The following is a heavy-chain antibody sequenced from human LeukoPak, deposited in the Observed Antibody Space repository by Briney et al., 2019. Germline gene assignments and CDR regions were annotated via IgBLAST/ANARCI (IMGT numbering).Heavy chain of an antibody. J-gene: IGHJ5*02. CDR3: ARAINDFWSGFDP. Sequence: PGGSLRLSCAASGFTFDDYGMSWVRQAPGKGLEWVSSINWNGGSTGYADSVKGRFTISRDNAKNSLYLQMNSPRAEDTALYHCARAINDFWSGFDPWGQGTLVTVSS. CDR2: INWNGGST. D-gene: IGHD3-3*01. CDR1: GFTFDDYG. V-gene: IGHV3-20*01.